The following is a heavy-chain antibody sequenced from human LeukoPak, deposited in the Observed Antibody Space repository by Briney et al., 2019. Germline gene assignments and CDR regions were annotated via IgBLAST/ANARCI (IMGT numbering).Heavy chain of an antibody. Sequence: ASVKVSCKASGYTFTSYYIHWVREAPGQGLEWMGLINPSGGSPIYAQKFQGGVTMTRDMSTSTVYMDLSSLRSADTAVYYCASSLWLGESVFDYWGQGTLVTVSS. J-gene: IGHJ4*02. D-gene: IGHD3-10*01. V-gene: IGHV1-46*01. CDR1: GYTFTSYY. CDR3: ASSLWLGESVFDY. CDR2: INPSGGSP.